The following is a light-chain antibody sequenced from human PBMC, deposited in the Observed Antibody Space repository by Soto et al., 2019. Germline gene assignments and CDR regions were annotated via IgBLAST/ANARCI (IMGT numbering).Light chain of an antibody. CDR2: SAS. V-gene: IGKV1-39*01. CDR3: QQYNNWPPWT. Sequence: DIQMTQSPSSLSASVGDRVTITCRASQSISTYVSWYQHRPGKAPKLLIYSASTLQSGVPPRFSGSGSGTDFTLTISSLQPEDFAVYYCQQYNNWPPWTFGQGTKVEIK. J-gene: IGKJ1*01. CDR1: QSISTY.